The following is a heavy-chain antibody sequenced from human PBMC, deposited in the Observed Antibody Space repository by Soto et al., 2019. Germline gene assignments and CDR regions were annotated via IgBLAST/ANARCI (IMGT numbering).Heavy chain of an antibody. J-gene: IGHJ4*02. V-gene: IGHV4-59*01. CDR2: IYYTGST. CDR1: GDSISTFY. Sequence: ETLSLTCTVSGDSISTFYWSWIRQPPGKGLEWIGYIYYTGSTNYNPSLKSRVTMSVDTSKKQFSLKLTSVNAADTAVYYCARQRGNYFDYWGQGSLVTVSS. D-gene: IGHD3-10*01. CDR3: ARQRGNYFDY.